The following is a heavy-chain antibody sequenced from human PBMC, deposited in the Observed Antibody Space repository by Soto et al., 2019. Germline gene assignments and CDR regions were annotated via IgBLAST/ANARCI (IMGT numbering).Heavy chain of an antibody. D-gene: IGHD3-10*01. CDR1: GFTFSSYW. J-gene: IGHJ4*02. CDR2: ITSDGSDT. V-gene: IGHV3-74*01. Sequence: EVQLVESGGGLVQPGGSLRLSCAASGFTFSSYWMHWVRQAPGTGLVWVSRITSDGSDTTYADSVKGRCTISRDNAKNTLLLQLNSLRAEATAVYYVARPKHPFYGPGSFENWGQGPLVTVSS. CDR3: ARPKHPFYGPGSFEN.